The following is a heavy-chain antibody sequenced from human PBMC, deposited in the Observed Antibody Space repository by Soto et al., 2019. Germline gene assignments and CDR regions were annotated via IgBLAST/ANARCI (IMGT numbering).Heavy chain of an antibody. CDR1: GFSLSSTVVG. CDR3: AHGRGWLSDY. CDR2: IYWDDDN. Sequence: QITLRESGPTLVKPTQTLTLTCSFSGFSLSSTVVGVNWIRQPPGKAPEWLALIYWDDDNHYSPSLKSRLTITKDTSKNQVVFTMTNMEPVATATYYCAHGRGWLSDYWGQGILVTVSS. V-gene: IGHV2-5*02. J-gene: IGHJ4*02. D-gene: IGHD6-19*01.